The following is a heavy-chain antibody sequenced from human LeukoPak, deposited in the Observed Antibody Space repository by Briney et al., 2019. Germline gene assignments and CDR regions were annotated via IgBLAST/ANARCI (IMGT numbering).Heavy chain of an antibody. Sequence: GGSLRLSCAASGFTFSSYAMSWVGQAPGKGLEWVSAISGSGGSTYYADSVKGRFTISRDNSKNTLYLQMNSLRAEDTAVYYCAKDQEPYYYGSGTDAFDIWGQGTMVTVSS. D-gene: IGHD3-10*01. J-gene: IGHJ3*02. CDR3: AKDQEPYYYGSGTDAFDI. CDR1: GFTFSSYA. CDR2: ISGSGGST. V-gene: IGHV3-23*01.